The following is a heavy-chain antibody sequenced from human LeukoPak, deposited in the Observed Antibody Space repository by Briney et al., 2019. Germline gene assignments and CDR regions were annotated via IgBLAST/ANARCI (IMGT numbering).Heavy chain of an antibody. D-gene: IGHD1-14*01. Sequence: SETLSLTCTVSGDPISGYYWSWIRQPPQKGLEWIAYIYYGGSTNYNPSLKSRVTLSVDTSKNQFSLKLSSVTAADTAVYYCARSGRRSDAFDIWGQGTMVTVSS. J-gene: IGHJ3*02. CDR1: GDPISGYY. CDR3: ARSGRRSDAFDI. V-gene: IGHV4-59*01. CDR2: IYYGGST.